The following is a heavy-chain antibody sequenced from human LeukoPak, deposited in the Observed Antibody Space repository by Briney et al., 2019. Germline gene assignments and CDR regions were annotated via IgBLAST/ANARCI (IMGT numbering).Heavy chain of an antibody. CDR3: ARRSFSDNYYGAFNL. CDR2: MNPNSGNT. J-gene: IGHJ4*02. D-gene: IGHD3-22*01. V-gene: IGHV1-8*01. Sequence: GASVKVSCKASGYTFHNYDINWVRQATGQGLEWMGWMNPNSGNTGYAQRFQGRVTMTRDTFISTAYMELSSLRSDDTAVYYCARRSFSDNYYGAFNLWGQGTLVTVTS. CDR1: GYTFHNYD.